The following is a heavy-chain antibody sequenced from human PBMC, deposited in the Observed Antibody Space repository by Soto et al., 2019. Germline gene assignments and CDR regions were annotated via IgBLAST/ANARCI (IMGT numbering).Heavy chain of an antibody. V-gene: IGHV4-59*01. D-gene: IGHD6-13*01. Sequence: QVQLQESGPGLVKPSETLSLTCTVSGGSISSYYWSWIRQPPGKGLEWNGYIYYSGTTNYNPSRKSRGTISLDTSKNQCPLKLSSVTAADTAVYYCARGSLATAGNSFVPWGQGTLVTVSS. CDR2: IYYSGTT. CDR1: GGSISSYY. J-gene: IGHJ5*02. CDR3: ARGSLATAGNSFVP.